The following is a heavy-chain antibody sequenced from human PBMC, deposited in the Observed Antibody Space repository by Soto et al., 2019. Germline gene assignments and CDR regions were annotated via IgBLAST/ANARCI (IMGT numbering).Heavy chain of an antibody. CDR3: ARTTKFDY. CDR2: INGGGDGT. V-gene: IGHV3-23*01. CDR1: GFTFSNSA. J-gene: IGHJ4*02. Sequence: GGSLRLSCAASGFTFSNSAMSWVRQAPGKGLEWVSAINGGGDGTYYADFVKGRFTISRDNSKNTLYLQMNSLRAEDTAIYYCARTTKFDYWGQGTQVTVSS. D-gene: IGHD1-1*01.